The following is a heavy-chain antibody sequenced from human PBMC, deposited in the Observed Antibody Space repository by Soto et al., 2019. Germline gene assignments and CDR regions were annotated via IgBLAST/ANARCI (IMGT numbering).Heavy chain of an antibody. Sequence: EVQLVESGGGLVQPGGSLRLSCAASGFTFSNYWMSWVRQAPGKGLEWVANIKQDESEKYYVDSVKGRFTISRDNAKNSLYLQMNSLRAEDPAVYYCARRPKGPGYSYSWGDAFDIWGQGTMVTVSS. V-gene: IGHV3-7*02. D-gene: IGHD6-13*01. J-gene: IGHJ3*02. CDR2: IKQDESEK. CDR3: ARRPKGPGYSYSWGDAFDI. CDR1: GFTFSNYW.